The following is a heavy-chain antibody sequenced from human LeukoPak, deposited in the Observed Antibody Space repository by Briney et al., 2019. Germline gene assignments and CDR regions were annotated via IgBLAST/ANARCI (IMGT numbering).Heavy chain of an antibody. CDR3: ARAVLVRSPFDY. J-gene: IGHJ4*02. D-gene: IGHD3-3*01. CDR1: GYTFTSYS. CDR2: INPSGGST. V-gene: IGHV1-46*01. Sequence: ASVKVSCKASGYTFTSYSIHWVRQAPGQGLEWMGIINPSGGSTTYAQKFQGRVTMTRDTSKSTVYMELSYLRSEDTAVYYCARAVLVRSPFDYWGQGTLVTVSS.